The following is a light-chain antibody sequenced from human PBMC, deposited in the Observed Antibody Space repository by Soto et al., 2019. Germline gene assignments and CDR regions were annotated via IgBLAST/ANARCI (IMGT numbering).Light chain of an antibody. CDR3: LLYYGGPRV. CDR2: DTY. Sequence: QTVVTQEPSLTVSPGGTVSLTCGSSTGAVTSDHFPYWFQQKPGQAPRTLIYDTYNRQSWTPARFSGSLVGGKAALTLSGAQPEDEAEYYCLLYYGGPRVFGGGTKLTVL. J-gene: IGLJ3*02. CDR1: TGAVTSDHF. V-gene: IGLV7-46*01.